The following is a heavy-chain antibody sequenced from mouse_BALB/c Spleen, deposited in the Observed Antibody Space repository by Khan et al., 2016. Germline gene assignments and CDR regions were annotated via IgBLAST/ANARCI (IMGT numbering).Heavy chain of an antibody. Sequence: VQLQQSGPELVKPGASVKISCKASGYTFTDYNMHWVKQSPGKSLEWIGYIYPYNGGTGYNQKFKSKATLSVETFSSTAYLDLRSLTSEDSAVYDWAREGNWAFDYWGQGTTLTVSS. V-gene: IGHV1S29*02. J-gene: IGHJ2*01. CDR1: GYTFTDYN. D-gene: IGHD4-1*01. CDR2: IYPYNGGT. CDR3: AREGNWAFDY.